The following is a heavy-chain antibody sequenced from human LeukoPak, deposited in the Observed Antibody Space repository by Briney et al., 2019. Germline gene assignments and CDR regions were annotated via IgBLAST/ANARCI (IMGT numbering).Heavy chain of an antibody. CDR1: GFTVSSNY. J-gene: IGHJ3*02. Sequence: GGSLRLSCAASGFTVSSNYMSWVRQAPGKGLEWVSVIYSGGSTYYADSVKGRFTISRDNSKNTLYLQMNSLRAEDTAVYYCARDALWFGEVGAFDIWGQGTMVTVSS. V-gene: IGHV3-66*01. CDR2: IYSGGST. D-gene: IGHD3-10*01. CDR3: ARDALWFGEVGAFDI.